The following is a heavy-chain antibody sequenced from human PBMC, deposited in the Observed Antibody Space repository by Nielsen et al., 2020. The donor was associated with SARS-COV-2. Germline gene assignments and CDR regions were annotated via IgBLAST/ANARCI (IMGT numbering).Heavy chain of an antibody. CDR2: INPSGGST. Sequence: ASVKVSCKASGYTFTSYYMHWVRQAPGQGLEWMGIINPSGGSTSYAQKFQGRVTMTRDTSTSTVYMELSSLRSEDTAVYYCARGRCSGGNCNSVTEYYYYGLDVWGQGTTVAVSS. CDR3: ARGRCSGGNCNSVTEYYYYGLDV. D-gene: IGHD2-15*01. V-gene: IGHV1-46*01. CDR1: GYTFTSYY. J-gene: IGHJ6*02.